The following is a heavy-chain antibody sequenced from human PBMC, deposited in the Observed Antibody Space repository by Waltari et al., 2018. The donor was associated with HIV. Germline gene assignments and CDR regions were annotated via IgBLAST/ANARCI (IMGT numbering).Heavy chain of an antibody. D-gene: IGHD6-6*01. Sequence: EVQLVESGGSLIQPGGSLRVSCTASGFTFSSNFMTWIRQAPGKGLGWVAKIKNDGSETSYVDSVKGRFTISRDNAKNSLFLQMNRLRAEDTAVYYCARVHFIAGRRYFESWGQGTLVTVSS. V-gene: IGHV3-7*01. CDR3: ARVHFIAGRRYFES. CDR2: IKNDGSET. CDR1: GFTFSSNF. J-gene: IGHJ4*02.